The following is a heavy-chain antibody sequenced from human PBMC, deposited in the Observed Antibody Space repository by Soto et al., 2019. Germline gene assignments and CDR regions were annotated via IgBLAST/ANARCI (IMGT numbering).Heavy chain of an antibody. V-gene: IGHV3-23*01. CDR1: GFTFSNHA. J-gene: IGHJ4*02. CDR3: ASLVTD. CDR2: FTTSGDFT. D-gene: IGHD1-20*01. Sequence: EVQLLDSGGALVQPGGSLRLSCATSGFTFSNHAMSWVRQAPGKGLEWVSTFTTSGDFTYYADSAKGRFTISRANSKSPLYLQMTSLRVEDTAVYYCASLVTDGGQGTLVTVPS.